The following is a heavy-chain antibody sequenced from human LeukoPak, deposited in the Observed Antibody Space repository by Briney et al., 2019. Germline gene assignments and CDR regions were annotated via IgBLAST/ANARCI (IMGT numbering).Heavy chain of an antibody. D-gene: IGHD3-10*01. CDR2: FDPGDGET. V-gene: IGHV1-24*01. J-gene: IGHJ4*02. Sequence: ASVKVSCKVSGYTLTELSMHWVRQAPGKGLEWMGRFDPGDGETIYAQKFQGRVTMTADTSTDTAYMELSSLRSEDTAVYYCATEGKMVRGVYTDYWGQGTLVTVSS. CDR3: ATEGKMVRGVYTDY. CDR1: GYTLTELS.